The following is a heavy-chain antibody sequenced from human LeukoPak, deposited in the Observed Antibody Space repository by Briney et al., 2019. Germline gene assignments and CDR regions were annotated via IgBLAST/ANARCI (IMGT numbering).Heavy chain of an antibody. V-gene: IGHV3-33*08. CDR1: GFTFTSYG. Sequence: PGTSLRLSCAASGFTFTSYGMHWVRQAPGKGLEWVAVIWYDGSNKYYADSVKGRFTISRDNSKNTLYLQMNSLRAEDTAVYYCARDRRFYGSGWYEGGYFDYWGQGTLVTVSS. CDR2: IWYDGSNK. D-gene: IGHD6-19*01. CDR3: ARDRRFYGSGWYEGGYFDY. J-gene: IGHJ4*02.